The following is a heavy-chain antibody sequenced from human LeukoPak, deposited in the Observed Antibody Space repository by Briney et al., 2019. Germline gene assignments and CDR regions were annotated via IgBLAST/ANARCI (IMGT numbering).Heavy chain of an antibody. Sequence: SETLSLTCAVSGYSISSGYYWGWIRQPPGKGLEWIGSIYHSGSTCYNPSLKSRVTISVDTSKNQFSLKLSSVTAADTAVYYCARDGSGGAITWWGQGTLVTVSS. V-gene: IGHV4-38-2*02. J-gene: IGHJ4*02. CDR3: ARDGSGGAITW. CDR2: IYHSGST. CDR1: GYSISSGYY. D-gene: IGHD5-12*01.